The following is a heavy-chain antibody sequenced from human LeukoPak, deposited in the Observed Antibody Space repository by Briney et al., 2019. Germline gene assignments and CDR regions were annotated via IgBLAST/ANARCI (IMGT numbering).Heavy chain of an antibody. CDR3: ARLVKGDGFDY. CDR2: IYYSGST. D-gene: IGHD4-23*01. J-gene: IGHJ4*02. CDR1: GGSISSYY. Sequence: PSETLSLTCTVSGGSISSYYWSWIRQPPGKGLEWIGYIYYSGSTNYNPSLKSRVTISVDTSKNQFSLKLSSVTAADTAVYYCARLVKGDGFDYWGQGTLVTVSS. V-gene: IGHV4-59*08.